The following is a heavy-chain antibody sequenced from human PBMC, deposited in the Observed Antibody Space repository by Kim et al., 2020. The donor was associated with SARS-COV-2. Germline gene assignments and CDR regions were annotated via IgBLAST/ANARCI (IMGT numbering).Heavy chain of an antibody. J-gene: IGHJ4*02. CDR3: AKDPQKDYYDSSGIFDY. D-gene: IGHD3-22*01. Sequence: GGSLRLSCAASGFTFSSYAMSWVRQAPGKGLEWVSAISGSGGSTYYADSVKGRFTISRENSKNTLYLQMNSLTAEDTAVYYCAKDPQKDYYDSSGIFDYWGQGTLVTVSS. V-gene: IGHV3-23*01. CDR2: ISGSGGST. CDR1: GFTFSSYA.